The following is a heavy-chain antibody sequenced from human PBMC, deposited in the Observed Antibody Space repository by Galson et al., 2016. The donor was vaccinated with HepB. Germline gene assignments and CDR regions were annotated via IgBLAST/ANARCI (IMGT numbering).Heavy chain of an antibody. Sequence: SVKVSCKASGGSFTNYPITWVRQAPGQGLEWMGQIIPLFGIPDYAQKFQGRVTITADDSTDTAYMELSSLRSEETAVYYCARGEGECSAVFCSVGTDFWGQGTLVTVSS. CDR1: GGSFTNYP. CDR2: IIPLFGIP. V-gene: IGHV1-69*13. CDR3: ARGEGECSAVFCSVGTDF. J-gene: IGHJ4*02. D-gene: IGHD2-15*01.